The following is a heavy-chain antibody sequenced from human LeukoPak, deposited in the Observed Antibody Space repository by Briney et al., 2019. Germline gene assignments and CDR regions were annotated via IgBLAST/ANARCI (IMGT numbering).Heavy chain of an antibody. CDR2: INHSGST. D-gene: IGHD5-18*01. CDR3: ARGRGYSYGFRY. CDR1: GGSFSGYY. Sequence: SSETLSLTCAVYGGSFSGYYWSWIRQPPGKGLEWIGEINHSGSTNYNPSLKSRVTISVDTSKNQFSLKLSSVTAADTAVYYCARGRGYSYGFRYWGRGTLVTVSS. J-gene: IGHJ4*02. V-gene: IGHV4-34*01.